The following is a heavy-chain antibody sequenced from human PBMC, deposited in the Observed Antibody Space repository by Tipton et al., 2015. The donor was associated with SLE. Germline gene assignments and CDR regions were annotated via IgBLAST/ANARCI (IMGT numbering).Heavy chain of an antibody. CDR2: LSYSGST. CDR3: ARDHGSYFDY. Sequence: TLSLTCTVSGDSISSTSQYWGWIRQSPGKGLEWIATLSYSGSTYYSPSLKSRVTISVDTSKNQFSLKLSSVTATDTAVYYCARDHGSYFDYWGQGTLVTVSS. CDR1: GDSISSTSQY. D-gene: IGHD1-1*01. J-gene: IGHJ4*02. V-gene: IGHV4-39*07.